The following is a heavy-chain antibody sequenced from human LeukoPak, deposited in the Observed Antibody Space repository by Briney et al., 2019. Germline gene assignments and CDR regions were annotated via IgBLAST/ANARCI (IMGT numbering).Heavy chain of an antibody. CDR2: IKQDGSEK. Sequence: GGSLRLSCAASGFTFSSYWMSWVRQTPGKGLEWVANIKQDGSEKYYVDSVKGRFTISRDNAKNSLYLQMNSLRAEDTAVYYCARDLTITMVRGVILYYYYMDVWGKGTTVTISS. J-gene: IGHJ6*03. CDR3: ARDLTITMVRGVILYYYYMDV. D-gene: IGHD3-10*01. V-gene: IGHV3-7*01. CDR1: GFTFSSYW.